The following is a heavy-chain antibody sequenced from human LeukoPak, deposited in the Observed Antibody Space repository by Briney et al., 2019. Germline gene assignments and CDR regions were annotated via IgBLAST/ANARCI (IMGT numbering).Heavy chain of an antibody. D-gene: IGHD3-3*01. J-gene: IGHJ6*03. V-gene: IGHV1-69*13. Sequence: ASVKVSFKASVGTFSSYAISWVRQAPGQGLEWMGGIIPIFGTANYAQKFQGRVTITADESTSTAYMELSSLRSEDTAVYYCARLAYYDFWSGYSHYYYMDVWGKGTTVTVSS. CDR3: ARLAYYDFWSGYSHYYYMDV. CDR1: VGTFSSYA. CDR2: IIPIFGTA.